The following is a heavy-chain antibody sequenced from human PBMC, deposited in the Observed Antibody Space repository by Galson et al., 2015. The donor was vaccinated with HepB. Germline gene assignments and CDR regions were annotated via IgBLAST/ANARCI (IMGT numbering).Heavy chain of an antibody. J-gene: IGHJ4*02. Sequence: QSGAEVTKPGESLRISCKGSGYSFSNYWISWVRQMPGKGLEWMGRIDPRDSYTNYSPSFRGHVTISAGKSISSAYLQWSSLKASDTAMYYCARAGIAGFDYWGQGTLVTVSS. D-gene: IGHD2-21*01. CDR2: IDPRDSYT. V-gene: IGHV5-10-1*01. CDR3: ARAGIAGFDY. CDR1: GYSFSNYW.